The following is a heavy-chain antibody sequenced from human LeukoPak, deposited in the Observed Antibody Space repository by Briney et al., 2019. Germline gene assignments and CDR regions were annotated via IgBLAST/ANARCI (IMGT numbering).Heavy chain of an antibody. D-gene: IGHD4-23*01. CDR3: ARDPKYGGLDY. CDR2: INSDGSST. Sequence: GGSLRLSCAAFGVTVSGYWMNWVRQAPGKGLVWVARINSDGSSTSHADSVKGRFTISRGNAKNTLYLQMNSLRVDDTAVYYCARDPKYGGLDYWGQGTLVTVSS. CDR1: GVTVSGYW. J-gene: IGHJ4*02. V-gene: IGHV3-74*01.